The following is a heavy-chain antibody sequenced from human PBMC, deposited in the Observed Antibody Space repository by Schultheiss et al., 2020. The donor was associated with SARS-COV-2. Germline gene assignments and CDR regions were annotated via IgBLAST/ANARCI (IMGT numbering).Heavy chain of an antibody. D-gene: IGHD5-18*01. CDR2: ISGSGGST. J-gene: IGHJ4*02. CDR1: GFTFSSYA. Sequence: GGSLRLSCAASGFTFSSYAMSWVRQAPGKGLEWVSAISGSGGSTYYADSVKGRITISRDNSKNTLYLQMNSLRAEDTAVYYCASRDTAMVGYFDYWGQGTLVTVSS. V-gene: IGHV3-23*01. CDR3: ASRDTAMVGYFDY.